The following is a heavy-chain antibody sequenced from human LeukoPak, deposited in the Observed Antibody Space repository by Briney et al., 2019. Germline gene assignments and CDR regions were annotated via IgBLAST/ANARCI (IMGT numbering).Heavy chain of an antibody. D-gene: IGHD5-24*01. CDR1: GFTFSSYW. CDR2: IKQDGSEK. V-gene: IGHV3-7*03. Sequence: GGSLRLSCAASGFTFSSYWMSWVRQAPGKGLEWAANIKQDGSEKYYVDSVKGRFTISRDNAKNSLYLQMNSLRAEDTAVYYCARDRDGYNHYFDYWGQGTLVTVSS. CDR3: ARDRDGYNHYFDY. J-gene: IGHJ4*02.